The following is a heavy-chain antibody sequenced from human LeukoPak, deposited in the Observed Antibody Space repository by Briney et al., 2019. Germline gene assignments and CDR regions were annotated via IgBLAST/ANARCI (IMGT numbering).Heavy chain of an antibody. D-gene: IGHD1-26*01. CDR3: ARNNGGREVVGDWFDP. Sequence: PGGSLRLSCAASGFTVSSNYMSWVRQAPGKGLGWVSVISSGGSTYYADSVEGRFTISRDNSTNTLYLQMNSLRAEDTAVYYCARNNGGREVVGDWFDPWGQGTLVTVSS. CDR2: ISSGGST. V-gene: IGHV3-53*01. J-gene: IGHJ5*02. CDR1: GFTVSSNY.